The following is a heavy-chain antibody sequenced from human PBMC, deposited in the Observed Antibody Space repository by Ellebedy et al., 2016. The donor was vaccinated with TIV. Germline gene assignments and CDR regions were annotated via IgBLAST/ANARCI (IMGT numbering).Heavy chain of an antibody. CDR1: GGSISSYY. CDR2: IYYSGST. V-gene: IGHV4-59*08. D-gene: IGHD5-18*01. Sequence: SETLSLTXTVSGGSISSYYWSWIRQPPGKGLEWIGYIYYSGSTNYNPSLKSRVTISVDTSKNQFSLKLSSVTAADTAVYYCARRGYSYGRGPNYFDYWGQGTLVTVSS. CDR3: ARRGYSYGRGPNYFDY. J-gene: IGHJ4*02.